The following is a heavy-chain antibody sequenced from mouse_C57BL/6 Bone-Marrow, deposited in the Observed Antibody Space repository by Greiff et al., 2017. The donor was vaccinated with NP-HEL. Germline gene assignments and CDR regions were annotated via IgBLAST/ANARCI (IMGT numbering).Heavy chain of an antibody. CDR1: GFTFSSYG. CDR2: ISSGGSYN. Sequence: EVMLVESGGDLVKPGGSLKLSCAASGFTFSSYGMSWVRQTPDKRLEWVATISSGGSYNYYPDSVKGRFTISRDNAKNTLYLQMSSLKSEDTAMYYCARRTIRYFDVWGTGTTVTVSS. J-gene: IGHJ1*03. V-gene: IGHV5-6*02. D-gene: IGHD1-1*02. CDR3: ARRTIRYFDV.